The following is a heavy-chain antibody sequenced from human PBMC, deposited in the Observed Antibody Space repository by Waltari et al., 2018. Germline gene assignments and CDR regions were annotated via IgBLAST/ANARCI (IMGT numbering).Heavy chain of an antibody. CDR1: GGTFSSYA. J-gene: IGHJ5*02. Sequence: QVQLVQSGAEVKKPGSSVKVSCKASGGTFSSYAISWVRQAPGQGLEWMGGSIPNLGTANYAQKFQGRVTITADESTSTAYMELSSLRSEDTAVYYCARQRVVVPAARGWFDPWGQGTLVTVSS. V-gene: IGHV1-69*01. CDR3: ARQRVVVPAARGWFDP. CDR2: SIPNLGTA. D-gene: IGHD2-2*01.